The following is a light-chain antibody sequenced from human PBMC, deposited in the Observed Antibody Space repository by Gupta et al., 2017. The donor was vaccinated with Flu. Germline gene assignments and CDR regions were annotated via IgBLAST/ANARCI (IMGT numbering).Light chain of an antibody. V-gene: IGLV1-51*02. CDR3: GAWDGSLSAGGV. CDR2: ADN. Sequence: QSVLTQPPSVSAPPGQAVTISCSASSSNIGNNYVSWYQQLPGTAPKLLIFADNKRPSGIPDRFSGSTSGTSATLVITGLQAGDEAEYFCGAWDGSLSAGGVFGGGTKLTVL. J-gene: IGLJ3*02. CDR1: SSNIGNNY.